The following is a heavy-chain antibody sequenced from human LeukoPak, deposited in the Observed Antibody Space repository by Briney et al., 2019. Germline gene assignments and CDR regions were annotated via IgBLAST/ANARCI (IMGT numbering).Heavy chain of an antibody. D-gene: IGHD5-24*01. V-gene: IGHV1-69*04. J-gene: IGHJ4*02. CDR3: ARSQDGYKRGYFDY. CDR1: GGTFSSYA. CDR2: IIPIFGIA. Sequence: SVKVSCKASGGTFSSYAISWVRQAPGQGLEWMGRIIPIFGIANYAQKFQGRVTITADKSTSTAYMELSSLRSEDTAAYYCARSQDGYKRGYFDYWGQGTLVTVSS.